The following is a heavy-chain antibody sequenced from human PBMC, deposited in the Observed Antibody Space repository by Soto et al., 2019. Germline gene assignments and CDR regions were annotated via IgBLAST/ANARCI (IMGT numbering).Heavy chain of an antibody. Sequence: ASVKVSCKVSGVTLTELAMHCVRQSPGKGLEWMGGFEPEDGETIYAQKFQGRVTMTEDTSTDTAYMELSSLRSEDTAVYYCATHPNRRNAFDISAQGTMVTVSS. CDR1: GVTLTELA. J-gene: IGHJ3*02. CDR2: FEPEDGET. CDR3: ATHPNRRNAFDI. D-gene: IGHD7-27*01. V-gene: IGHV1-24*01.